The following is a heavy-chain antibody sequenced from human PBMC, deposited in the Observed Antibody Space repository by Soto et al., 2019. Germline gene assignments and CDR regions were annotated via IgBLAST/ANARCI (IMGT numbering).Heavy chain of an antibody. Sequence: QVQLVQSGAEVKKPGSSLKVSCKASGGTFSSYTISWVRQAPGQGLEWMGRIIPILGIANYAQKFQGRVTITADKSTSTAYMELSSLRSEDTAVYYCARRMAAAGGGWDYWGQGTLVTVSS. CDR2: IIPILGIA. J-gene: IGHJ4*02. D-gene: IGHD6-13*01. CDR1: GGTFSSYT. V-gene: IGHV1-69*02. CDR3: ARRMAAAGGGWDY.